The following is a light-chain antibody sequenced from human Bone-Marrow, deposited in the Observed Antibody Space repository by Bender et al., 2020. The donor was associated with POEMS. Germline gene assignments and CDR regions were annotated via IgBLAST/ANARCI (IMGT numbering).Light chain of an antibody. Sequence: QSVLTQPPSASGTPGQRVTISWSGSSSNIGSKSGYWYQQSPGTATKLRIDRNNQRPSGVPDRFSGSKSDTSASLAISGLRSEEEGDYYCATWDDSLSGWVFGGGTKLTVL. CDR3: ATWDDSLSGWV. CDR1: SSNIGSKS. CDR2: RNN. V-gene: IGLV1-47*01. J-gene: IGLJ3*02.